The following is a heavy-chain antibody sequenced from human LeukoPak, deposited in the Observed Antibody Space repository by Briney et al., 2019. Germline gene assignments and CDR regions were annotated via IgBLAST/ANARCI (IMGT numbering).Heavy chain of an antibody. CDR1: GYTFTDYG. D-gene: IGHD6-13*01. V-gene: IGHV1-18*01. J-gene: IGHJ5*02. CDR3: VLAAAGLNWFDP. CDR2: ISAYNGNT. Sequence: ASVKVSCKASGYTFTDYGINWLRQAPGQGLEWMGWISAYNGNTNYAQKFQGRVTMIRDTSISTAYMELSRLRSDDTAVYYCVLAAAGLNWFDPWGQGTLVTVSS.